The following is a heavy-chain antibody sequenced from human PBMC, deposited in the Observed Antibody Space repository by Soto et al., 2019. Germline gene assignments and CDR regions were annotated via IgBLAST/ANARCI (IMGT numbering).Heavy chain of an antibody. Sequence: GGSLRLSCAASGFTFDDYAMHWVRQAPGKGLEWVSGISSNSGSIGYADSVKGRFTISRDNAKNSLYLQMNSLRAEDTALYYCAKDAVSRSWLGRDYYHFYGMHVWGQGTTVTVSS. V-gene: IGHV3-9*01. D-gene: IGHD6-13*01. CDR1: GFTFDDYA. CDR2: ISSNSGSI. CDR3: AKDAVSRSWLGRDYYHFYGMHV. J-gene: IGHJ6*02.